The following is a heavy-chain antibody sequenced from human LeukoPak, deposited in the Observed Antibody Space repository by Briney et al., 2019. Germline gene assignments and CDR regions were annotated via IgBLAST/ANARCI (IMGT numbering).Heavy chain of an antibody. CDR3: AEARWSAALYYFDY. D-gene: IGHD6-13*01. CDR1: GFTFRSYG. V-gene: IGHV3-30*18. J-gene: IGHJ4*02. CDR2: ISYDGSNK. Sequence: PGGSLRLSCAASGFTFRSYGMHWVRQAPGKGLEWVAVISYDGSNKYYADSVKGRFTISRDNSKKTLYLQMNSLRAEDTAVYYCAEARWSAALYYFDYWGQGTLVTVSS.